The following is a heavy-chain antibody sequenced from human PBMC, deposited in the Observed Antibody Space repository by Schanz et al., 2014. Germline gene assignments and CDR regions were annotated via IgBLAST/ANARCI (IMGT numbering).Heavy chain of an antibody. J-gene: IGHJ4*02. D-gene: IGHD5-12*01. V-gene: IGHV3-66*01. CDR1: GFTVSSNH. Sequence: EGQLAESGGGLVQPGGSLRLSCAVSGFTVSSNHMSWVRQAPGKGLEWVSVIYSGIGAYYADSVKDRFTVSRDNSKNTVYLQMNRLRAEDTAVYSCARGIGGYGANNYFDYWGQGTLVNVSS. CDR2: IYSGIGA. CDR3: ARGIGGYGANNYFDY.